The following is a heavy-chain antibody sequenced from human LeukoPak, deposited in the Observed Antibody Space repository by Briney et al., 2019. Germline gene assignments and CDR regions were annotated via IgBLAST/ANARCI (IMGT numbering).Heavy chain of an antibody. J-gene: IGHJ4*02. D-gene: IGHD5-18*01. CDR3: GKTTVGYSSGQKPAWPVDY. CDR2: IFGSGASP. V-gene: IGHV3-23*01. Sequence: GGSLRLSCEASGFTFASHAMYWVRQAPGKGLEWVAGIFGSGASPHYADSVKGRFTISRDNSRNTVYLQINSLRAEDTAVYYCGKTTVGYSSGQKPAWPVDYWGQGTLVTVSS. CDR1: GFTFASHA.